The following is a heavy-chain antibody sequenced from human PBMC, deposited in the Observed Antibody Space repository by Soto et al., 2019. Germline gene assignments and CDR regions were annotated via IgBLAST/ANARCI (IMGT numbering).Heavy chain of an antibody. CDR3: TTDRGSSTN. V-gene: IGHV3-15*01. CDR2: IKSQTDGGTT. D-gene: IGHD6-6*01. J-gene: IGHJ1*01. Sequence: GESLKISCAASGFTFSHAWMSWVRQAPGKGLEWVGQIKSQTDGGTTNYAAPVQDRFTISRDDSKNLLYLQLNSLKTEDTAVYYCTTDRGSSTNWGQGTLVTV. CDR1: GFTFSHAW.